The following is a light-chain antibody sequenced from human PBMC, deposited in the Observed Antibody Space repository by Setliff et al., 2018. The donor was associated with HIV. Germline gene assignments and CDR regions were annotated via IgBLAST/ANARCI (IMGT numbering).Light chain of an antibody. CDR1: SSNIGAGYD. CDR3: QSYDSRFYV. CDR2: GNS. J-gene: IGLJ1*01. V-gene: IGLV1-40*01. Sequence: QSVLTQPPSVSGAPGQRVTISCTGSSSNIGAGYDVHWYQQLPGTAPKLLIYGNSNRPSGVPDRFSGSKSGTSASLAITGLQAEDEADYYCQSYDSRFYVLGTGTKVTVL.